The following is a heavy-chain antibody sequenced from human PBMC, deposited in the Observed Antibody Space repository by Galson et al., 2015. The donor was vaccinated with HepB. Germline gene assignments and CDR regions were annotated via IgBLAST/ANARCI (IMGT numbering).Heavy chain of an antibody. D-gene: IGHD3-16*02. CDR3: ARRFRGELSPPQY. Sequence: SVKVSCKASGGTFSSYAISWVRQAPGQGLEWMGGIIPIFGTANYAQKFQGRVTITADKSTSTAYMELSSLRSEDTAVYYCARRFRGELSPPQYWGQGTLVTVSS. V-gene: IGHV1-69*06. CDR2: IIPIFGTA. J-gene: IGHJ4*02. CDR1: GGTFSSYA.